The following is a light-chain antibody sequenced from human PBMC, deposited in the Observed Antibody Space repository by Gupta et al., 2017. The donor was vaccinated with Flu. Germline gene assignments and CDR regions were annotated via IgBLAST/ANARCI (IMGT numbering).Light chain of an antibody. CDR3: SSYTSSSTWV. Sequence: SITISCTGTSSDVGSYNSVSWYQQHPDTTPKFIIYDVTNRPSGISNRFSGSKSGNTASLTISGLQAEDESTYYCSSYTSSSTWVFGGGTKLTVL. CDR1: SSDVGSYNS. J-gene: IGLJ3*02. CDR2: DVT. V-gene: IGLV2-14*03.